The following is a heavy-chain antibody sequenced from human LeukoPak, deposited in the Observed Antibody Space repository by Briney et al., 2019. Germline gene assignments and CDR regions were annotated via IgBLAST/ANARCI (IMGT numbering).Heavy chain of an antibody. CDR3: ARFSSSGYSYGSNFDY. CDR1: GGTFSSYA. J-gene: IGHJ4*02. V-gene: IGHV1-69*13. CDR2: IIPIFGTA. Sequence: ASVKVSCKSSGGTFSSYAISWVRQAPAQGLACMGGIIPIFGTANYAQKFQGRVTITADESTSTAYMELSSLRSEDTAVYYCARFSSSGYSYGSNFDYWGQGTLVTVSS. D-gene: IGHD5-18*01.